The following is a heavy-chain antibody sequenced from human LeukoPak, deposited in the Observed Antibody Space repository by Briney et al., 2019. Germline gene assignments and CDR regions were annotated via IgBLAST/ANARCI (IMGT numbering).Heavy chain of an antibody. CDR1: GFTFSNYA. J-gene: IGHJ4*02. Sequence: GGSPRLSCAGSGFTFSNYAMTWVRQAPGKGLEWVSVIGASGGTTYYADSVKGRFTISRDNSKGTLYLQMNSLRGEDTAVYFCARGRVGATTTFDCWGQGTLVTVSS. D-gene: IGHD1-26*01. CDR3: ARGRVGATTTFDC. CDR2: IGASGGTT. V-gene: IGHV3-23*01.